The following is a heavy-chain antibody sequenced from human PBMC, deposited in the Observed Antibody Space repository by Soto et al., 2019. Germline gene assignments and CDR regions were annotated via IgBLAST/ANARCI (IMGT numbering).Heavy chain of an antibody. CDR2: IIPIFGTI. Sequence: SVKVSCKASGGRFSRYPIAWVRQAPGHGLEWMGQIIPIFGTISHAQNFQGRITITADESTSTAYMELSSLRSDDTAVYYCARPRTVAATKGYDYWGQGTLVTVSS. CDR3: ARPRTVAATKGYDY. J-gene: IGHJ4*02. V-gene: IGHV1-69*13. D-gene: IGHD4-4*01. CDR1: GGRFSRYP.